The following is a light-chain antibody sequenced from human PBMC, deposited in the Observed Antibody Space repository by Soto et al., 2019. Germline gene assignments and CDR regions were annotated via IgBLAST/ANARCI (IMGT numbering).Light chain of an antibody. CDR2: GAS. Sequence: IVLTQSPGTLSFSPGERATLSCRASQSVSSNYLAWYQQKPGQAPRLLTFGASSRATGIPDRFSASGSGTDFTLTISRLEPEDFAVYYCQQYGPSLWTFGHGKKV. CDR3: QQYGPSLWT. CDR1: QSVSSNY. V-gene: IGKV3-20*01. J-gene: IGKJ1*01.